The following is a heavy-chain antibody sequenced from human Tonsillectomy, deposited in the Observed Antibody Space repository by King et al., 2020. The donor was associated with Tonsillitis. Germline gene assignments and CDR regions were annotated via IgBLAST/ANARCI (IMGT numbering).Heavy chain of an antibody. CDR1: GFTFSSYG. J-gene: IGHJ5*02. CDR3: AKDPGYSSGWLYNWFDP. CDR2: ISYDGSNK. D-gene: IGHD6-19*01. Sequence: QLVQSGGGVVQPGRSLRLSCAASGFTFSSYGMHWVRQAPGKGLEWVAVISYDGSNKYYADSVKGRFTISRDNSKNTLYLQMNSLRAEDTAVYYCAKDPGYSSGWLYNWFDPWGQGTLVTVSS. V-gene: IGHV3-30*18.